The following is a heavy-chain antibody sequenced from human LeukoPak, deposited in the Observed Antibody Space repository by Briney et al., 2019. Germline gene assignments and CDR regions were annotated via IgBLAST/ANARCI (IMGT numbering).Heavy chain of an antibody. CDR3: ARGGPDSSDYSSLFDY. V-gene: IGHV3-23*01. J-gene: IGHJ4*02. CDR2: ISDSGGTT. Sequence: GGSLRLSCAASGFTFSTYAMSWVRQAPGKGLEWVSGISDSGGTTYYADSVKGRFTISRDNAKNTLHLQMTSLRDEDTAVYYCARGGPDSSDYSSLFDYWGRGILVTVSS. CDR1: GFTFSTYA. D-gene: IGHD3-22*01.